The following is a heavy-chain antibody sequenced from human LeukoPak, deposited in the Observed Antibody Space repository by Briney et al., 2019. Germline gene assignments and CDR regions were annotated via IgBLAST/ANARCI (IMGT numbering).Heavy chain of an antibody. CDR3: TNTRLADTTEFAY. V-gene: IGHV3-53*05. J-gene: IGHJ4*01. CDR2: LYPGGKT. D-gene: IGHD6-19*01. CDR1: GFTVSNDY. Sequence: GGSLRLSCAASGFTVSNDYVSWVGLAPGKGLEFVSALYPGGKTYYADSVKGRFTISSDTSKNTVDGQMTSLRTEDTAIYYCTNTRLADTTEFAYWGHGTRVTVSS.